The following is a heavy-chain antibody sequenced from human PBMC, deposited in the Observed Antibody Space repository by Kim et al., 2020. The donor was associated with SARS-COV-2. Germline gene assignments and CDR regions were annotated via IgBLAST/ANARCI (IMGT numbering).Heavy chain of an antibody. V-gene: IGHV4-4*02. Sequence: SETLSLTCAVSGGSISSSNWWSWVRQPPGKGLEWIGEIYHSGSTNYNPSLKSRVTISVDKSKNQFSLKLSSVTAADTAVYYCASSDHETYYYGSGSSYFDYWGQGTLVTVSS. CDR3: ASSDHETYYYGSGSSYFDY. J-gene: IGHJ4*02. D-gene: IGHD3-10*01. CDR1: GGSISSSNW. CDR2: IYHSGST.